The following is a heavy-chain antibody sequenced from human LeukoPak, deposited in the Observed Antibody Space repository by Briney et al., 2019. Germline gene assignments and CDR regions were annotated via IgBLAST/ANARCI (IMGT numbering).Heavy chain of an antibody. CDR1: GYTFTSYY. Sequence: ASVKVSCKASGYTFTSYYMHWVRQAPGQGLEWMGLINPTGGSTGYAQKFQGRVTMTRDMSTSTDYMELSSLRSEDTAIYYCARGRGPPNSNRDFYYYYYMDVWGTGTTVTVSS. CDR3: ARGRGPPNSNRDFYYYYYMDV. J-gene: IGHJ6*03. CDR2: INPTGGST. D-gene: IGHD6-13*01. V-gene: IGHV1-46*01.